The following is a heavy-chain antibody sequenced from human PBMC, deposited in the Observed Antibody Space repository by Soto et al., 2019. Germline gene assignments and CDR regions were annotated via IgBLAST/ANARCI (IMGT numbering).Heavy chain of an antibody. Sequence: SETLSLTCTVSGGSISSGGYYWSWIRQHPGKGLEWIGYTYYSGSTYYNPSLKSRVTISVDTSKNQFSLKLSSVTAADTAVYYCARGRPYYGSGSYYAPFDYWGQGTLVTVSS. CDR1: GGSISSGGYY. J-gene: IGHJ4*02. CDR3: ARGRPYYGSGSYYAPFDY. V-gene: IGHV4-31*03. D-gene: IGHD3-10*01. CDR2: TYYSGST.